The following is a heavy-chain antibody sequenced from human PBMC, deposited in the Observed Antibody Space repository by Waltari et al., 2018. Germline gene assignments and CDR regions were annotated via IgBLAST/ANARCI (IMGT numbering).Heavy chain of an antibody. CDR2: INPNSGGT. CDR3: ARELATTNDAFDI. D-gene: IGHD5-12*01. J-gene: IGHJ3*02. V-gene: IGHV1-2*06. Sequence: QVQLVQSGAEVKKPGASVKVSCKASGYTFTGYYMHWVRQAPGQGLEWMGRINPNSGGTNYAQKVQGRGTMTRDTSISTAYMELSRLRSDDTAVYYCARELATTNDAFDIWGQGTMVTVSS. CDR1: GYTFTGYY.